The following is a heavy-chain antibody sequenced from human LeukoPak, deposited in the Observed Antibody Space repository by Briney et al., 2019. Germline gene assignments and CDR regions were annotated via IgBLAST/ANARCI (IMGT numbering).Heavy chain of an antibody. CDR1: GGSISSYY. J-gene: IGHJ4*02. CDR3: ARQPKGASYYFDY. D-gene: IGHD6-6*01. Sequence: PSETLSLTCTVSGGSISSYYWSWIRQPPGKGLEWIGYIYYSGSTNYNPSLKSRVTISVDTSKNQFSLKLSSVTAADTAVYYCARQPKGASYYFDYWGQGTLVTVSS. CDR2: IYYSGST. V-gene: IGHV4-59*08.